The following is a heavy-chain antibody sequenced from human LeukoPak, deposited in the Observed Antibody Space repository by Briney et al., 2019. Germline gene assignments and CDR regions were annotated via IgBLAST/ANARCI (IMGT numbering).Heavy chain of an antibody. J-gene: IGHJ4*02. CDR1: GFTFSSYA. D-gene: IGHD2-2*01. V-gene: IGHV3-23*01. CDR2: ISGSGDST. CDR3: ARERLMGSSTNIY. Sequence: TGGSLRLSCAASGFTFSSYAMSWVRQAPGKGLEWVSAISGSGDSTYYADSVKGRFTISRDNSKNTLYLQMNSLRAEDTAVYYCARERLMGSSTNIYWGQGTLVTVSS.